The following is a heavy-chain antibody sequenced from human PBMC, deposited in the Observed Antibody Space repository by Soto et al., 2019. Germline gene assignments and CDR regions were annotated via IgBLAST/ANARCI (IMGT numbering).Heavy chain of an antibody. CDR1: GFTFSSYW. J-gene: IGHJ6*03. CDR2: IKQDGSEK. D-gene: IGHD2-8*01. V-gene: IGHV3-7*01. CDR3: ARDKEVYAYCTNGVCYDYYYYYMDV. Sequence: GESLKISCAASGFTFSSYWMSWVRQAPGKGLEWVANIKQDGSEKYYVDSVKGRFTISRDNAKNSLYLQMNSLRAEDTAVYYCARDKEVYAYCTNGVCYDYYYYYMDVWGKGTTVTVSS.